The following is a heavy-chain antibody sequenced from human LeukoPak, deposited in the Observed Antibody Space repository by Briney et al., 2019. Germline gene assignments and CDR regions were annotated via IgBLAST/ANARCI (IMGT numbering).Heavy chain of an antibody. Sequence: SETLSLTCTVSGVSISSYYWSWIRQPPGKGLEWIGYIIDNGNTNYNPSLKSRVTISVDTSKNQFSLELSSVTAADTAVYYCVRHGGSYSLDYWGQGTLVTVSS. CDR1: GVSISSYY. V-gene: IGHV4-59*08. J-gene: IGHJ4*02. D-gene: IGHD1-26*01. CDR2: IIDNGNT. CDR3: VRHGGSYSLDY.